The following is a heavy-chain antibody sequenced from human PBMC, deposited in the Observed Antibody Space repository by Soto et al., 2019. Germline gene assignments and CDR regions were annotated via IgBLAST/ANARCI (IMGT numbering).Heavy chain of an antibody. CDR1: GYTFTSYG. V-gene: IGHV1-18*01. D-gene: IGHD3-10*01. J-gene: IGHJ6*02. CDR2: ISAYNGNT. CDR3: PGPGVVRHKGYYYYGMDV. Sequence: QVQLVQSGAEVKKPGASVKVSCKASGYTFTSYGISWVRQAPGQGLEWMGWISAYNGNTNYAQKLQGRVTMTTDTSTRTAYMELRSLRSDDTAVYYCPGPGVVRHKGYYYYGMDVWGQGTTVTVSS.